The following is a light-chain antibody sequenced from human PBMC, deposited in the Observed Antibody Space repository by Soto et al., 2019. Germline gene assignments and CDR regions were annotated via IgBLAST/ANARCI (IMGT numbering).Light chain of an antibody. J-gene: IGKJ3*01. Sequence: EVVLSQSPAPLSLSPGERAILSCRASESIASFLVWYQQKPGQAPMVLIYYASTRATGIPDRFSGSGSGTDFALSISTIEPEDFAVYYCQQRRNWFTFGPGTKVEFK. CDR1: ESIASF. CDR2: YAS. CDR3: QQRRNWFT. V-gene: IGKV3-11*01.